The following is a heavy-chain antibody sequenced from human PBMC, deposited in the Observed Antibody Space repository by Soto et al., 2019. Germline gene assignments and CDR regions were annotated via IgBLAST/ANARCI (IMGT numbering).Heavy chain of an antibody. J-gene: IGHJ4*02. CDR1: GCSISSGGYY. CDR3: ARDRGYESSLGLYY. Sequence: TLSLTCAVSGCSISSGGYYWSWIRQHPGKGLEWIGYIYYSGSTYYNPSLKSRVTISVDTSKKQFSLKLSSVTAADTAVYFCARDRGYESSLGLYYRGQGTLVTVSS. CDR2: IYYSGST. V-gene: IGHV4-31*11. D-gene: IGHD3-22*01.